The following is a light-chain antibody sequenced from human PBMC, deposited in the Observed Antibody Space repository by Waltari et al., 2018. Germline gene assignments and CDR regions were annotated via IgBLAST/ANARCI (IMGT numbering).Light chain of an antibody. CDR3: QQSRQWHRRT. CDR2: SAN. CDR1: ESVGTD. Sequence: EIEMTQSPVTMSASAGEGVTLSCTASESVGTDVAWYQHKPGQPPRLLIYSANARATGVPARISGSGSGTDFTLTISSLEPEDFAFYYCQQSRQWHRRTFGQGTKLEI. V-gene: IGKV3D-15*01. J-gene: IGKJ2*01.